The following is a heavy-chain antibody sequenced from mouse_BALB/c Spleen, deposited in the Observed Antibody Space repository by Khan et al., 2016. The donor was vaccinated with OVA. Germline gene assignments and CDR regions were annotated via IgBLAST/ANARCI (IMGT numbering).Heavy chain of an antibody. V-gene: IGHV1-77*01. CDR3: ARSNYVGYTFAY. CDR2: ISPGSGDT. J-gene: IGHJ3*01. D-gene: IGHD1-2*01. CDR1: GYTFTDYY. Sequence: QVQLKESGAELARPGASVKLSCKASGYTFTDYYINWVKQRTGQGLEWIGEISPGSGDTYYNERFKGKATLTADKSSSTAYMQLSSLTSEASAVYFCARSNYVGYTFAYWGQGTLVTVSA.